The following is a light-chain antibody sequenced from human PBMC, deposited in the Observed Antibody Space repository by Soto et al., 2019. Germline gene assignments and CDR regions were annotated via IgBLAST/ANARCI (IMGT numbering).Light chain of an antibody. Sequence: QSVLTQPASMSGSPGQSVTISCTGTSSDVGSYNLVSWYQQFPDKAPKLIIYDGSERPSGVSDRFSGSKSANTASLTISGLRAEHESEYDCSSYSRSSSFAYVFGSGTTVTVL. CDR2: DGS. CDR3: SSYSRSSSFAYV. V-gene: IGLV2-23*03. CDR1: SSDVGSYNL. J-gene: IGLJ1*01.